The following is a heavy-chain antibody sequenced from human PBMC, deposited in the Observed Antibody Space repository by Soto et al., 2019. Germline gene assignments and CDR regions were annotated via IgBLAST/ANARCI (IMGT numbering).Heavy chain of an antibody. Sequence: QGHLVQSGAEVKKPGASVKVSCKASGYTFTRYGISWVRQAPGQGLEWMGWISGYNGDTNYAQRFQGRVTMTIDTSTSTAYMELRSLTSDDTAVYYCAKNGQPPYYYYGMDVWGQGTSLTVSS. CDR3: AKNGQPPYYYYGMDV. V-gene: IGHV1-18*01. D-gene: IGHD2-8*01. J-gene: IGHJ6*02. CDR1: GYTFTRYG. CDR2: ISGYNGDT.